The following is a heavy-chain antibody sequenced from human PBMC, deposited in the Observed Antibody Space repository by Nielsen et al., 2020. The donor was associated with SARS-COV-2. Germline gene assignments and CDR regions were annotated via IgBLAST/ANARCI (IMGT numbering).Heavy chain of an antibody. CDR3: VRSPRGNYDY. J-gene: IGHJ4*02. CDR1: GFTFSNYA. V-gene: IGHV3-23*01. Sequence: GESLKISCAASGFTFSNYAMSWVRQAPGKGLEWVSTISGSGGNIYHADSVKGRFTISRDNSKNTLYLQMNSLRAEDTAVYYCVRSPRGNYDYWGQGTLVTVSS. CDR2: ISGSGGNI.